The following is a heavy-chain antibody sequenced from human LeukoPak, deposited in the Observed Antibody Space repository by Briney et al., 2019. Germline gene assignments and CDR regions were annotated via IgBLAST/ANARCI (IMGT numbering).Heavy chain of an antibody. CDR1: GGSISSSDYY. J-gene: IGHJ3*02. Sequence: SETLSLTCSVSGGSISSSDYYWAWIRQPPGKGLEWIGSIYSNGSTYYNPSLKTRVTISMDTSRNHFSLKLRFVTAADTAVYYCATLALILDAFDIWDQGTVVTVSS. CDR2: IYSNGST. V-gene: IGHV4-39*01. D-gene: IGHD3-16*01. CDR3: ATLALILDAFDI.